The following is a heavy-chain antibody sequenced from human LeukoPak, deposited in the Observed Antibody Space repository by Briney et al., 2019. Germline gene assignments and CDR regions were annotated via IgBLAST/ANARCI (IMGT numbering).Heavy chain of an antibody. Sequence: SETLSLTCTVSGGSISSYYWSWIRQPAGKGLEWIGRICTSGSTNYNPSLKSRVTMSVDTSKNQFSLKLSSVTAADTAVYYCARSSVGPRNYYYYYMDVWGKGTTVTVSS. J-gene: IGHJ6*03. D-gene: IGHD1-26*01. V-gene: IGHV4-4*07. CDR2: ICTSGST. CDR3: ARSSVGPRNYYYYYMDV. CDR1: GGSISSYY.